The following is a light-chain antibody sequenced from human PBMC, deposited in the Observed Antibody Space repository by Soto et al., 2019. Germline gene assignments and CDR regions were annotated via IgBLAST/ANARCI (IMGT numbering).Light chain of an antibody. CDR2: HAS. J-gene: IGKJ1*01. CDR1: QSVTNS. CDR3: QQRRT. Sequence: EIVLTQSPATLSLSPGERATLSCRASQSVTNSLAWYQQQPGQAPRLLIYHASNRATGVPARFSGSGSGTAFTLTISSLEPADFAVYYCQQRRTFGQGTKVEIK. V-gene: IGKV3-11*01.